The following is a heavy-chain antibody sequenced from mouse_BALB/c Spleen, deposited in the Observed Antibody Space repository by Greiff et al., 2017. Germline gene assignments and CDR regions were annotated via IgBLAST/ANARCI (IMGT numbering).Heavy chain of an antibody. CDR3: ARSRGSSLRFAY. J-gene: IGHJ3*01. CDR1: GDSITSGY. V-gene: IGHV3-8*02. Sequence: EVKVVESGPSLVKPSQTLSLTCSVTGDSITSGYWNWIRKFPGNKLEYMGYISYSGSTYYNPSLKSRISITRDTSKNQYYLQLNSVTTEDTATYYCARSRGSSLRFAYWGQGTLVTVSA. D-gene: IGHD1-1*01. CDR2: ISYSGST.